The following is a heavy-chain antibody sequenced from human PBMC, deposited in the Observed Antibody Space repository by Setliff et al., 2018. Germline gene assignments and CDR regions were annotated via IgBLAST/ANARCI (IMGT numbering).Heavy chain of an antibody. CDR2: INPNSGGT. V-gene: IGHV1-2*04. CDR1: GYTFTGYS. J-gene: IGHJ4*02. CDR3: ARDRDSSGYPYYFDY. D-gene: IGHD3-22*01. Sequence: GASVKVSCKASGYTFTGYSMHWVRQAPGQGLEWMGWINPNSGGTNYAQKFQGWVTMTRDTSISTAYMELSRLRSDDTAVYYCARDRDSSGYPYYFDYWGQGTLVTVSS.